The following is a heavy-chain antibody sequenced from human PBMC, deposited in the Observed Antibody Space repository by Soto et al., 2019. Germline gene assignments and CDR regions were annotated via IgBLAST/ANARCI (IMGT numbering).Heavy chain of an antibody. J-gene: IGHJ5*02. CDR3: ARAYSSSAFAGINWFDP. D-gene: IGHD6-6*01. V-gene: IGHV4-31*03. CDR2: IYYSGST. Sequence: SETLSLTCTVSGGSISSGGYYWSWIRQHPGKGLEWIGYIYYSGSTYYNPSLKSRVTISVDTSKNQFSLKLSSVTAADTAVYYCARAYSSSAFAGINWFDPWGQGTLVTVSS. CDR1: GGSISSGGYY.